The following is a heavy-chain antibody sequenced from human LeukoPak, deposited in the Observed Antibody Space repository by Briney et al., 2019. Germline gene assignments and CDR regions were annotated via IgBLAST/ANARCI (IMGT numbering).Heavy chain of an antibody. J-gene: IGHJ4*02. CDR2: INWNGGTT. Sequence: GGSLRLSCAASGFTFNDYWMGWVRQAPGRGLGGVSGINWNGGTTGYADSVKGRCTISRDNAKNSLYLQMNSLRAENTTMYYCARDHESSNPTYWGQGTLVTVSS. V-gene: IGHV3-20*04. CDR1: GFTFNDYW. CDR3: ARDHESSNPTY. D-gene: IGHD6-13*01.